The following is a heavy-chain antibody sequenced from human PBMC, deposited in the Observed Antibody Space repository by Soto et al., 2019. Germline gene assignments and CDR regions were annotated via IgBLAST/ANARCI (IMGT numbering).Heavy chain of an antibody. CDR1: GFTFSDYA. J-gene: IGHJ4*02. Sequence: EVQLLDSGGGLVQPGGSLRLSCAASGFTFSDYAMNWVHQAPGKGLDWVSAISGSGGSTYYADSVKGRFTISRDNSKNTVYLQMSSLRAEDSGVYYCATGPLGSGYYLDYLGQGTQVTVSS. D-gene: IGHD3-3*01. CDR3: ATGPLGSGYYLDY. V-gene: IGHV3-23*01. CDR2: ISGSGGST.